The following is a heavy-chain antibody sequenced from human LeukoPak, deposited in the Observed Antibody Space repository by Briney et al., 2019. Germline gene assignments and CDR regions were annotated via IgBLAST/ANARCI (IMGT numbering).Heavy chain of an antibody. J-gene: IGHJ4*02. Sequence: GGSLRLSCAASGFTFSNYAMHWVRQAPGKGLEWVAVISYDGRNKQYADSAKGRFTISGDNSKNTLYLQTNSLRAEDTAVYYCARGQFRLHSYDGSTFDYWGQGTLVSVSS. CDR1: GFTFSNYA. CDR2: ISYDGRNK. D-gene: IGHD3-22*01. V-gene: IGHV3-30*04. CDR3: ARGQFRLHSYDGSTFDY.